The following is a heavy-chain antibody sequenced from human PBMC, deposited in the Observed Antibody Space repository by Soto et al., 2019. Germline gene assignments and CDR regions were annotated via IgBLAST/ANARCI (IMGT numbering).Heavy chain of an antibody. V-gene: IGHV3-23*01. CDR3: AKGGGQIVVVPAAIKAYYYYMDV. J-gene: IGHJ6*03. CDR1: GFTFSSYA. D-gene: IGHD2-2*02. Sequence: GGSLRLSCAASGFTFSSYAMSWVRQAPGKGLEWVSAISGSGGSTYYADSVKGRFTISGDNSKNTLYLQMNSLRAEDTAVYYCAKGGGQIVVVPAAIKAYYYYMDVWGKGTTVTVSS. CDR2: ISGSGGST.